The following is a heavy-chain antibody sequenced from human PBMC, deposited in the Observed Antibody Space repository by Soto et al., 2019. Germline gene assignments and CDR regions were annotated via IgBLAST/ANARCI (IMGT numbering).Heavy chain of an antibody. J-gene: IGHJ5*02. D-gene: IGHD1-26*01. Sequence: QVHLVQSGVEVKTPGASVKVSCKASGYTFFTYDISWVRQAPGQGLEWMGWISTYSGDTMYAQKFQGRATITTDPPTTTAYLDLRSPTSYDTAVYYCTRQHSPTASSNSLDPRGQETVVTISS. CDR1: GYTFFTYD. V-gene: IGHV1-18*01. CDR3: TRQHSPTASSNSLDP. CDR2: ISTYSGDT.